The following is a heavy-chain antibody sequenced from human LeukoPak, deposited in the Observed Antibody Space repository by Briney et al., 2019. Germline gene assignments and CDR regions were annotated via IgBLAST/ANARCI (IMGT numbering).Heavy chain of an antibody. J-gene: IGHJ4*02. CDR1: GFTFSSFA. CDR3: AIGYNYASN. CDR2: MTGSGGST. V-gene: IGHV3-23*01. D-gene: IGHD5-18*01. Sequence: GGSLRLSCAASGFTFSSFAMNWVRQAPGKGLEWVSAMTGSGGSTYYADSVGGRFTISRANFKNTLYLQMNSLRAEDTAVYYCAIGYNYASNWGQGTLVTVSP.